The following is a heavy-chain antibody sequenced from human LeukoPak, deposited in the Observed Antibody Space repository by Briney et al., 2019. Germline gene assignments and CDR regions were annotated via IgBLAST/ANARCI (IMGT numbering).Heavy chain of an antibody. J-gene: IGHJ5*02. D-gene: IGHD1-26*01. CDR2: IYYSGST. CDR1: GGSISSGDYY. Sequence: SQTLSLTCTVSGGSISSGDYYWSWIRQPPGKGLEWIGYIYYSGSTYYNPSLKSRVTISVDASKNQFSLKLSSVTAADTAVYYFARETLGASDNWFDPWGQGTLVTVSS. V-gene: IGHV4-30-4*01. CDR3: ARETLGASDNWFDP.